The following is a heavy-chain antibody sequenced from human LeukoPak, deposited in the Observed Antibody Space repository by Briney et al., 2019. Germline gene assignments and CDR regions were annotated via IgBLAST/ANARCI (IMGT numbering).Heavy chain of an antibody. CDR3: AREVSYRYYFDY. J-gene: IGHJ4*02. CDR2: ISSSSSYI. CDR1: GFTFSSYS. Sequence: GGSLRLSCAASGFTFSSYSMNWVRQAPGKGLEWVSSISSSSSYIYYADSVKGRFTISRDNAKNSLYLQMNSLRAEDTAVYYCAREVSYRYYFDYWGQGTLVTVSS. D-gene: IGHD1-26*01. V-gene: IGHV3-21*01.